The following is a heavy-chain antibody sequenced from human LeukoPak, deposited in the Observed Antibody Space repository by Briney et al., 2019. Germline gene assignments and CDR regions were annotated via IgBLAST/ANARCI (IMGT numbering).Heavy chain of an antibody. D-gene: IGHD2-2*01. CDR1: GFTFSSYA. V-gene: IGHV3-23*01. CDR3: AKDRHAPGRYCSSTSCFPFDS. CDR2: ISASGGST. J-gene: IGHJ5*01. Sequence: PGGSLRLSCAASGFTFSSYAMSWVRQAPGKGLEWVSGISASGGSTYYADSVKGRFTISRDNTKNTLYLQMNSLRAEDTAVYYCAKDRHAPGRYCSSTSCFPFDSWGQGTLVTVSS.